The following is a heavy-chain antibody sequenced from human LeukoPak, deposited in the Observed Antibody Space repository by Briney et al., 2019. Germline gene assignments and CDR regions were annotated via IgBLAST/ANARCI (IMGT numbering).Heavy chain of an antibody. J-gene: IGHJ4*02. V-gene: IGHV4-30-2*01. Sequence: SETLSLTCAVSGGSVSSGGYSWSWLRQPPGMGLEWIGYIYHSGSTYYNPSLNSRVTISVDRSKNHFSLRLSSVTAADTAVYYCARTTSNYDYYFDYWGQGTLVTVSS. CDR2: IYHSGST. CDR1: GGSVSSGGYS. CDR3: ARTTSNYDYYFDY. D-gene: IGHD5-12*01.